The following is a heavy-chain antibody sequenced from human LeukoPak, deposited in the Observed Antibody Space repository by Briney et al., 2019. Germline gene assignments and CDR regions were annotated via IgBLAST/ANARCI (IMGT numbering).Heavy chain of an antibody. D-gene: IGHD2-2*01. J-gene: IGHJ4*02. Sequence: VASVKVSCKASGYTFTGHYMHWVRQAPGPGLEWMGWINPNSGGTNYAQKFQGRVTMTRDTSISTAYMELSRLRSDDTAVYYCARGYCSSTSCYLFDYWGQGTLVTVSS. CDR1: GYTFTGHY. V-gene: IGHV1-2*02. CDR2: INPNSGGT. CDR3: ARGYCSSTSCYLFDY.